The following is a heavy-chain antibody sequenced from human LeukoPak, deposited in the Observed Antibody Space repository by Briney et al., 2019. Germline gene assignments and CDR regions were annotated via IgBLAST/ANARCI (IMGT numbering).Heavy chain of an antibody. CDR3: ARLTGGGDYDYFDY. D-gene: IGHD4-17*01. V-gene: IGHV3-30-3*01. CDR1: GFTFSSYA. Sequence: GGSLRLSCAGSGFTFSSYAMHWVRQAPGKGLEWVAVISYDGSNKYYADSVKGRFTISRDNSKHTLYLQMNSLRAEDTAVYYCARLTGGGDYDYFDYWGQGTLVTVSS. CDR2: ISYDGSNK. J-gene: IGHJ4*02.